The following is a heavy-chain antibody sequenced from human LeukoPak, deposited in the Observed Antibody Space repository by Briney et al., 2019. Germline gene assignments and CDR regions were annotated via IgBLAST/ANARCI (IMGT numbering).Heavy chain of an antibody. CDR1: GFTFSSYW. V-gene: IGHV3-7*03. J-gene: IGHJ4*02. Sequence: PGGSLRLSCVVSGFTFSSYWMSWVRQAPGKGLEWVANIKQDGTEKYYVDSVKGRFTISRDNAKNSLYLQMNSLRAEDTALYYCARAGWELRSLPTYWGQGTLVTVSS. D-gene: IGHD1-26*01. CDR2: IKQDGTEK. CDR3: ARAGWELRSLPTY.